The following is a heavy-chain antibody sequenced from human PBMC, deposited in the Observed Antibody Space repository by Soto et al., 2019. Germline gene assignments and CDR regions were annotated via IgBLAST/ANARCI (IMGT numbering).Heavy chain of an antibody. Sequence: ASVKVSCKASGYTFTSYGISWVRQAPGQGLEWMGWISAYNGNTNYAQKLQGRVAMTTDTSTSTAYMELRSLRSDDTAVYYCARFIGERNYYYYMDVWGKGTTVTVSS. CDR2: ISAYNGNT. V-gene: IGHV1-18*01. J-gene: IGHJ6*03. D-gene: IGHD1-1*01. CDR3: ARFIGERNYYYYMDV. CDR1: GYTFTSYG.